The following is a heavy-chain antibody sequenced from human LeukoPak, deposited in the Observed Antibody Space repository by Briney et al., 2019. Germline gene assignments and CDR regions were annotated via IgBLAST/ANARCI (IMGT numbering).Heavy chain of an antibody. Sequence: ASVKVSCKASGYTFTGYYMHWVRQAPGQGLEWMGWINPNSGGTNYAQKFQGRVTMTRDTSISTAYMELSRLRSDDTAVYYCARPGGSSTSPSYYYYYMDVWGKGTTVTVSS. D-gene: IGHD2-2*01. CDR3: ARPGGSSTSPSYYYYYMDV. CDR2: INPNSGGT. CDR1: GYTFTGYY. V-gene: IGHV1-2*02. J-gene: IGHJ6*03.